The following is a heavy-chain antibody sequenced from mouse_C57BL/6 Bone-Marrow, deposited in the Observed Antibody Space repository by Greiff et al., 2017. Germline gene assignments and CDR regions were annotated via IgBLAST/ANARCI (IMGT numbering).Heavy chain of an antibody. CDR3: ASSYYYGSSYYFDY. D-gene: IGHD1-1*01. V-gene: IGHV5-9*01. J-gene: IGHJ2*01. Sequence: EVQVVESGGGLVKPGGSLKLSCAASGFTFSSYTMSWVRQTPEKRLEWVATISGGGGNTYYPDSVKGRFTISRDNAKHTLYLLMSRLRSEDAAWYYCASSYYYGSSYYFDYWGQGTTLTVSS. CDR2: ISGGGGNT. CDR1: GFTFSSYT.